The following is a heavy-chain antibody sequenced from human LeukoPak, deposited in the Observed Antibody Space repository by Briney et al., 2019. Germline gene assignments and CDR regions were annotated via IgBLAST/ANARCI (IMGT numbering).Heavy chain of an antibody. J-gene: IGHJ4*02. CDR2: ISGSGGST. CDR1: GFTFSSYA. Sequence: AGSLRLSCAASGFTFSSYAMSWVRQAPGKGLEWVSAISGSGGSTYYADSVKGRFTISRDNSKNTLYLQMNSLRAEDTAVYYCAKLFNSGYVAFDYWGQGTLVTVSS. D-gene: IGHD5-12*01. CDR3: AKLFNSGYVAFDY. V-gene: IGHV3-23*01.